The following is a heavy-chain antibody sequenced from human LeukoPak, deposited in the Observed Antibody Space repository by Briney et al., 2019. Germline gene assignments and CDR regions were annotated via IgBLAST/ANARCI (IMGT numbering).Heavy chain of an antibody. CDR3: ARDGDYFDY. J-gene: IGHJ4*02. V-gene: IGHV3-7*01. CDR1: GFTFNNYW. Sequence: GGSLRLSCAASGFTFNNYWMSWVRQAPGKGLEWVANIKKDGSDKYYVDSVKGRFTISRDNAKNSLYLQINSLTVEDTAVYYCARDGDYFDYWGQGTPVTVSS. D-gene: IGHD4-17*01. CDR2: IKKDGSDK.